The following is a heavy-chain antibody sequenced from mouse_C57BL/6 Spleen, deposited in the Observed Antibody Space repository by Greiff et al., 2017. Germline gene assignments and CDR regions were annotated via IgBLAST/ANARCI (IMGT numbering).Heavy chain of an antibody. J-gene: IGHJ2*01. D-gene: IGHD1-1*01. CDR2: INPNNGGT. Sequence: VQLKESGPELVKPGASVKMSCKASGYTFTDYNMHWVKQSHGKSLEWIGYINPNNGGTSYNQKFKGKATLTVNKSSSTAYMELRSLTSEDSAVYYCARSATVVAVPFDYWGQGTTLTVSS. CDR3: ARSATVVAVPFDY. CDR1: GYTFTDYN. V-gene: IGHV1-22*01.